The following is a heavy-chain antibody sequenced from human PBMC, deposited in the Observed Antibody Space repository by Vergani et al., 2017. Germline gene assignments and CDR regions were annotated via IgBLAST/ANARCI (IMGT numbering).Heavy chain of an antibody. J-gene: IGHJ4*02. V-gene: IGHV3-23*03. CDR3: AKYAYGDYYFDY. Sequence: EVQLLESGGGLVQPGGSLRLSCAASGFTFSSYAMSWVRQAPGKGLEWVSVIYSGGSSQYYADSVKGLFTISRDNSKNTLYLQMNSLRAEDTAVYYCAKYAYGDYYFDYWGQGTLVTVSS. CDR2: IYSGGSSQ. CDR1: GFTFSSYA. D-gene: IGHD4-17*01.